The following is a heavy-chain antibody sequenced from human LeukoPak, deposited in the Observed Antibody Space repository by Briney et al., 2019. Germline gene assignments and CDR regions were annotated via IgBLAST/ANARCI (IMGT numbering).Heavy chain of an antibody. CDR2: ISAYNGNT. CDR3: ARGRVARYSGSFSDIDY. V-gene: IGHV1-18*01. Sequence: ASVKVSCKASGYTFTSYGISWVRQAPGQGLEWMGWISAYNGNTNYAQKLQGRVTMTTDTSTSTAYMELRSLRSDDTAVYYCARGRVARYSGSFSDIDYWGQGTLVTVSS. D-gene: IGHD1-26*01. CDR1: GYTFTSYG. J-gene: IGHJ4*02.